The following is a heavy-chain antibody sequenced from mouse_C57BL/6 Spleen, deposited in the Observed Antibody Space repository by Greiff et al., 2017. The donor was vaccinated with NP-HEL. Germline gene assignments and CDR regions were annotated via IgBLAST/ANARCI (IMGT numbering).Heavy chain of an antibody. Sequence: EVKLMESGGGLVQSGRSLRLSCATSGFTFSDFYMEWVRQAPGKGLEWIAASRNKANDYTTEYSASVKGRFIVSRDTSQSILYLQMNALRAEDTAIYYCARDEYAMDYWGQGTSVTVSS. CDR2: SRNKANDYTT. CDR3: ARDEYAMDY. V-gene: IGHV7-1*01. J-gene: IGHJ4*01. CDR1: GFTFSDFY.